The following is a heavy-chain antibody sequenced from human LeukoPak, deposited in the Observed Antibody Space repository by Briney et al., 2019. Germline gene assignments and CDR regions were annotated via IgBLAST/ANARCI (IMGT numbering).Heavy chain of an antibody. CDR3: AKSPTYYYGSGSPFDY. CDR2: ISGSGHST. V-gene: IGHV3-23*01. J-gene: IGHJ4*02. CDR1: GFTFTGYA. D-gene: IGHD3-10*01. Sequence: GGSLRLSCAASGFTFTGYAMSWVRQAPGKGLEWVSAISGSGHSTDYADSVKGRFTISRDNSKNTLYLQMNSLRAEDTAVYYCAKSPTYYYGSGSPFDYWGQGTLVTVSS.